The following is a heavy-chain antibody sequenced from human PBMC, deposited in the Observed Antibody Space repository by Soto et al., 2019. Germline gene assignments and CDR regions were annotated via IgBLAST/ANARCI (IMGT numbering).Heavy chain of an antibody. J-gene: IGHJ4*02. CDR2: TYYGSKWYN. V-gene: IGHV6-1*01. Sequence: PAQTLSLTCAISWDSVSSNIAACNCIRQSPSRGLEWLGRTYYGSKWYNHYAVSVKSRITVNPDTSKNQFSLQLNSVTPEDTAVYYCARSGPRGYIDYWGQGTLVTVSS. D-gene: IGHD3-22*01. CDR1: WDSVSSNIAA. CDR3: ARSGPRGYIDY.